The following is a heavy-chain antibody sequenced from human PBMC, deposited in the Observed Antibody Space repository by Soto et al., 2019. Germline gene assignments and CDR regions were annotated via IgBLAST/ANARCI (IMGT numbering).Heavy chain of an antibody. Sequence: QITLKESGPTLVKPTQTLTLTCTFSGFSLSTSGVGVGWIRQPPGKALEWLALIYWDDDKRYSPSLKRRLTITKDTYKNQVLLTRTNMDPVDTATYYCALHWEQQLVYTWFDPWGQGTLVTVSS. CDR3: ALHWEQQLVYTWFDP. V-gene: IGHV2-5*02. CDR2: IYWDDDK. J-gene: IGHJ5*02. CDR1: GFSLSTSGVG. D-gene: IGHD6-13*01.